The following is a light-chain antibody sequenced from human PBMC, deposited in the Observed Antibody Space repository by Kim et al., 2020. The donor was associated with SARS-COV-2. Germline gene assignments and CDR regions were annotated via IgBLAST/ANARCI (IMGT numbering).Light chain of an antibody. J-gene: IGLJ3*02. V-gene: IGLV2-14*01. CDR2: DVT. CDR3: SSYTIGDPDWV. CDR1: SRDIGHYSY. Sequence: QSALTQPASVSGSPGQSITISCTGTSRDIGHYSYVSWYQQHPDKAPKLIIYDVTKRPSGVSNRFSASKSGNTASLIISRLQAEDEADYYCSSYTIGDPDWVFGGGTQLTVL.